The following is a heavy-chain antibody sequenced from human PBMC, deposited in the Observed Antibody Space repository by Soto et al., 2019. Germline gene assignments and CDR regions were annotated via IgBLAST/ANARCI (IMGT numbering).Heavy chain of an antibody. Sequence: SETLSLTCTVSGGSVSSGSYYWSWIRQPTGKGLEWIGYIYYSGSTNYNPSLKSRVTISVDTSKNQFSLKLSSVTAADTAVYYCARGFFCGSYYRYYYYVMDVSAQGSTVTVSS. CDR1: GGSVSSGSYY. J-gene: IGHJ6*02. CDR2: IYYSGST. CDR3: ARGFFCGSYYRYYYYVMDV. D-gene: IGHD1-26*01. V-gene: IGHV4-61*01.